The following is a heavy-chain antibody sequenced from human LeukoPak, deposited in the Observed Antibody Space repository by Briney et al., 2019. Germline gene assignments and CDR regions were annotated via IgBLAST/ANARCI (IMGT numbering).Heavy chain of an antibody. Sequence: ASVKVSCKASGYTFTSYAMNWVRQAPGQGLGWMGWINTNTGNPTYAQGFTGRFVFSLDTSVSTAYLQISSLKAEDTAVYYCARVTGIAAAGTDYYYYYMDVWGKGTTVTVSS. CDR1: GYTFTSYA. D-gene: IGHD6-13*01. J-gene: IGHJ6*03. CDR2: INTNTGNP. CDR3: ARVTGIAAAGTDYYYYYMDV. V-gene: IGHV7-4-1*02.